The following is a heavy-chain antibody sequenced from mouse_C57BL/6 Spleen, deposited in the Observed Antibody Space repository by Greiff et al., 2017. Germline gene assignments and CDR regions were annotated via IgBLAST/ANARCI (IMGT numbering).Heavy chain of an antibody. CDR2: INPSDSET. Sequence: QVQLQQPGAELVRPGSSVKLSCKASGYAFTSYWMDWVNQRPGHGLAWIANINPSDSETYYTQKVKDQATLTIDKSSSTAYMQLNSLTTEDSAVVFFGRKIYLDYWGQGTSVTVSA. CDR3: GRKIYLDY. CDR1: GYAFTSYW. J-gene: IGHJ4*01. D-gene: IGHD1-1*01. V-gene: IGHV1-61*01.